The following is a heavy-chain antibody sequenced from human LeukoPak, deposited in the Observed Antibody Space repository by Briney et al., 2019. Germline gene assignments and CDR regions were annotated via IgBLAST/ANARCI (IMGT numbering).Heavy chain of an antibody. V-gene: IGHV3-33*01. CDR3: ARDQRGYSYGNFDY. D-gene: IGHD5-18*01. CDR1: GFTFSSYG. J-gene: IGHJ4*02. CDR2: IWYDGSNK. Sequence: GGSLRLSCAASGFTFSSYGMHWVRQAPGKGLEXVAVIWYDGSNKYYADSVKGRFTISRDNSKNTLYLQMNSLRAEDTAVYYCARDQRGYSYGNFDYWGQGTLVTVSS.